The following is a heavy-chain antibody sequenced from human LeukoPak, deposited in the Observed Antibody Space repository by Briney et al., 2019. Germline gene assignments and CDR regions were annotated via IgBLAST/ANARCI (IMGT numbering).Heavy chain of an antibody. CDR2: ISAYNGNT. CDR3: ASHYYDSSGFNFPFDY. J-gene: IGHJ4*02. V-gene: IGHV1-18*01. D-gene: IGHD3-22*01. CDR1: GYTFTSYG. Sequence: GASVKVPCKASGYTFTSYGISWVRQAPGQGLEWMGWISAYNGNTNYAQKLQGRVTMTTDTSTSTAYMELRSLRSDDTAVYYCASHYYDSSGFNFPFDYWGQGTLVTVSS.